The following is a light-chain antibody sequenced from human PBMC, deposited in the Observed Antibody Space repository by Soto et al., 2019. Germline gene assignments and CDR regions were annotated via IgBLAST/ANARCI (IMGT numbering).Light chain of an antibody. CDR3: QQYGSSPRT. J-gene: IGKJ1*01. Sequence: ELVLTQSPGTQSLSPGQRATLSCRASQTVSSSFLAWYQQTPGQAPRLLIYAASSRATGIPDRFSGSGSGTDFTLTISRLEPEDFAVYYCQQYGSSPRTFGQGTKVDIK. CDR2: AAS. CDR1: QTVSSSF. V-gene: IGKV3-20*01.